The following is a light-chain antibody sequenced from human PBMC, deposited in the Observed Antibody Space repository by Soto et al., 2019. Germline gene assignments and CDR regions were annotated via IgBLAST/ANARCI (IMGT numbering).Light chain of an antibody. CDR1: QTVSSNY. CDR2: GAS. CDR3: QQYTGPPTT. Sequence: IILTQSPDTLSLSPWERATLSCRASQTVSSNYLAWCQQRPGQAPRLLIYGASTRAAGIPDRFSGSGSGTDFTLTITRLEPEDSAVYFCQQYTGPPTTFGQGTRLEI. J-gene: IGKJ5*01. V-gene: IGKV3-20*01.